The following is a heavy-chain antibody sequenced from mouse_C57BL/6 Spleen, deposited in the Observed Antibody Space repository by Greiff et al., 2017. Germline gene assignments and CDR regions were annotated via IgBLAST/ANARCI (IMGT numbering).Heavy chain of an antibody. CDR2: INYDGSST. CDR3: ARTDYYGSSSRYFDV. CDR1: GFTFSDYY. V-gene: IGHV5-16*01. D-gene: IGHD1-1*01. Sequence: EVQVVESEGGLVQPGSSMKLSCTASGFTFSDYYMAWVRQVPEKGLEWVANINYDGSSTYYLDSLKSRFIISRDNAKNILYLQMSSLKSEDTATYYCARTDYYGSSSRYFDVWGTGTTVTVSS. J-gene: IGHJ1*03.